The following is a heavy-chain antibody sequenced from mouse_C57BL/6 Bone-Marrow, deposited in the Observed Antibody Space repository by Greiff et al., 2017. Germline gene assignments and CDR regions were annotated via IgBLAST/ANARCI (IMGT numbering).Heavy chain of an antibody. CDR1: GYTFTDYE. D-gene: IGHD1-1*01. CDR3: TPYYYGSSYTY. Sequence: VQLQQSGAELVRPGASVTLSCKASGYTFTDYEMHWVKQTPVHGLEWIGAIDPETGGTAYNQKFKGKAILTADKSSSTAYMALRSLTSEDSAVYYCTPYYYGSSYTYWGQGTLVTVSA. J-gene: IGHJ3*01. V-gene: IGHV1-15*01. CDR2: IDPETGGT.